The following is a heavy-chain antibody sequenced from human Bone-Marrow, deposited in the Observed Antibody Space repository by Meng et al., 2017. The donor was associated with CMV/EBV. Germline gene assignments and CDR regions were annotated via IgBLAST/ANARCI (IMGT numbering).Heavy chain of an antibody. CDR3: ARDLDFWRGSSNYFDL. D-gene: IGHD3-3*01. Sequence: GESLKISCAASGFTFNNYNMNWVRQAPGKGLEWVSSIDSRSTYIYYIDSVKGRFTISRDIAEDSLYLQMNSLTAEDTAVYYCARDLDFWRGSSNYFDLWGQGTRVTVSS. V-gene: IGHV3-21*01. J-gene: IGHJ4*02. CDR2: IDSRSTYI. CDR1: GFTFNNYN.